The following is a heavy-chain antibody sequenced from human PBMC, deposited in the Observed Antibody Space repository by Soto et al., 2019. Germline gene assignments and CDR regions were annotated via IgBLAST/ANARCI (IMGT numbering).Heavy chain of an antibody. CDR2: IYYTGST. J-gene: IGHJ4*02. CDR1: GGSISTYY. Sequence: PSETLSLTCSVSGGSISTYYWSWIRQPPDRGLEWIGYIYYTGSTDYSPSLKSRVSISVDTSKNEFSLKMNSVTAADTAVYDCARAYQASCLDNWGQGNMLNVTS. V-gene: IGHV4-59*01. CDR3: ARAYQASCLDN. D-gene: IGHD2-2*01.